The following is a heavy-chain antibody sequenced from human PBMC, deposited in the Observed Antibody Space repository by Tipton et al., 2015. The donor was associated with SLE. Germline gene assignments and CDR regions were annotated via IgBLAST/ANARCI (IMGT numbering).Heavy chain of an antibody. Sequence: TLSLTCTVSGGSINGPFWSWIRPPPGKGLEWIAYIYYSGSTQYNPSLKSRVTISVDTSKNQFSLEVRSVTAADTAVYYCAGAWQGYCSGGTCYVLDYWGQGTLVTVSS. CDR3: AGAWQGYCSGGTCYVLDY. CDR1: GGSINGPF. V-gene: IGHV4-59*11. J-gene: IGHJ4*02. D-gene: IGHD2-15*01. CDR2: IYYSGST.